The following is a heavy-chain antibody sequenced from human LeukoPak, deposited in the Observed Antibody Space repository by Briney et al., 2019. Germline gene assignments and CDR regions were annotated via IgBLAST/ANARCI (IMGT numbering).Heavy chain of an antibody. V-gene: IGHV1-69*05. CDR1: GGTFSSYA. CDR2: IIPIFGTA. Sequence: SVKVSCKASGGTFSSYAISWVRQAPGQGLEWMGGIIPIFGTANYAQKVQGRVTITTDESTTTAYMELSSLRSEDTAVYYCARDSRWFGELRRAMDVWGKGTTVTVSS. D-gene: IGHD3-10*01. CDR3: ARDSRWFGELRRAMDV. J-gene: IGHJ6*03.